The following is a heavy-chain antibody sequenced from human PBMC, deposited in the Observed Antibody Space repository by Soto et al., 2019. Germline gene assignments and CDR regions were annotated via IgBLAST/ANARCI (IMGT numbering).Heavy chain of an antibody. V-gene: IGHV3-30*03. CDR1: GFTFSSYG. Sequence: GGSLRLSCAASGFTFSSYGMHWVRQAPGKGLEWVAVISYDGSNKYYADSVKGRFTISRDNSKNTLHFQMNSLRAEDTAVYYCAREGRPWGQGTLVTVSS. J-gene: IGHJ5*02. CDR3: AREGRP. CDR2: ISYDGSNK. D-gene: IGHD2-15*01.